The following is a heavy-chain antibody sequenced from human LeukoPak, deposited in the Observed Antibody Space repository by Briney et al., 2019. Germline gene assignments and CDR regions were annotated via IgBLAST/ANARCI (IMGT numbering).Heavy chain of an antibody. Sequence: GGSLRLPCAASGFTFSSYEMNWVRQAPGKGLEWVSYISSSGSTINYADSVKGRFTISRDNAKNSLYLQMNSLRAEDTAVYYCARGGGDYEDPFDIWGQGTMVTVSS. J-gene: IGHJ3*02. CDR1: GFTFSSYE. CDR3: ARGGGDYEDPFDI. V-gene: IGHV3-48*03. D-gene: IGHD4-17*01. CDR2: ISSSGSTI.